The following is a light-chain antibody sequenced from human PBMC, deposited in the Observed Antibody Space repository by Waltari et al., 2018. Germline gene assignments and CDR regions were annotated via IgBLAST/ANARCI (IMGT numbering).Light chain of an antibody. V-gene: IGLV2-14*02. J-gene: IGLJ3*02. CDR3: SSYTITTSWV. CDR2: EDN. Sequence: QSALTQPASVSGSPGQSITISCTGSRSDVGRYTLVSWYQQHSGSAPRLMIYEDNKRPSGVSDRFSASKSGNTASLTISGLQAVDEADYYCSSYTITTSWVFGGGTKVTVL. CDR1: RSDVGRYTL.